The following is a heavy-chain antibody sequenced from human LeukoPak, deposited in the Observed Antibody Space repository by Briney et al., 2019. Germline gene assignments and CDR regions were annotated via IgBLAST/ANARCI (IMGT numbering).Heavy chain of an antibody. CDR2: IRSSGDNT. Sequence: GGSLRLSCAASGFTFSSYAMNWVRQAPGKGLEWVSSIRSSGDNTYYADSVKGRFTISRDNSKNTVYLQMNSLRAEDTAVYYCAKDWYVMEVWGRGTTVTVSS. CDR3: AKDWYVMEV. J-gene: IGHJ6*02. V-gene: IGHV3-23*01. CDR1: GFTFSSYA.